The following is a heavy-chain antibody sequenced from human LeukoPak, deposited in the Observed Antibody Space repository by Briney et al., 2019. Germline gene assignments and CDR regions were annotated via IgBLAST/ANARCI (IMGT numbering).Heavy chain of an antibody. CDR2: ISGLSGDT. Sequence: ASVKVSCTASGYDFKNYGIMWVRQAPGQGLEWMGCISGLSGDTKFGPKFQGRVTLTADTSTATAYMEVRSLRSDDTATYYCARYKDRYSSPSNFEFWGQGTQVTVSS. D-gene: IGHD6-6*01. CDR1: GYDFKNYG. CDR3: ARYKDRYSSPSNFEF. J-gene: IGHJ4*02. V-gene: IGHV1-18*01.